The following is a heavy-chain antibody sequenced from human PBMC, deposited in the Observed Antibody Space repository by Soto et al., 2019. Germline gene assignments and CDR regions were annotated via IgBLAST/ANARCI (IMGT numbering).Heavy chain of an antibody. CDR2: IYYSGST. D-gene: IGHD2-15*01. J-gene: IGHJ4*02. CDR1: GGSISSSSYY. V-gene: IGHV4-39*01. Sequence: SETLSLTCTVSGGSISSSSYYWGWIRQPPGKGLEWIGSIYYSGSTYYNPSLKSRVTISVDASKNQFSLKLSSVTAADTAVYYCARGYCSGGSCYRYWGQGSQVTVSS. CDR3: ARGYCSGGSCYRY.